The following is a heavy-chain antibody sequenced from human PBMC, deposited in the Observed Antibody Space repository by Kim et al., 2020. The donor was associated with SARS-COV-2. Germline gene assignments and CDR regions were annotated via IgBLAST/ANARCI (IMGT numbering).Heavy chain of an antibody. CDR2: IDHRGST. CDR3: ARGRGGISMVGVVITAAEYYFDY. J-gene: IGHJ4*02. Sequence: SETLSLTCAVYGGSFSDYSWSWIRQPPGKGLEWIGDIDHRGSTNYNPSLKSRLTISVDTSKNQFSLKLTSVTAADTAVYYCARGRGGISMVGVVITAAEYYFDYGGGGSRVTVSS. V-gene: IGHV4-34*01. CDR1: GGSFSDYS. D-gene: IGHD3-22*01.